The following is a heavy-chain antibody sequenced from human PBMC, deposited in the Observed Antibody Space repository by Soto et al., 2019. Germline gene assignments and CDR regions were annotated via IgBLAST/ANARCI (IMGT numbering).Heavy chain of an antibody. J-gene: IGHJ4*02. D-gene: IGHD3-9*01. CDR2: ISGSGGST. V-gene: IGHV3-23*01. CDR3: AKGRRLVRAGELDY. CDR1: GFTCSSYA. Sequence: EVQLLESGGGLVQPGGSLRLSCAASGFTCSSYAMSWVRQAPGKGLEWVSAISGSGGSTYYADSVKGRFTISRDNSKNTLYLQMNILRAEDTALYYCAKGRRLVRAGELDYWCQGTLVTVSS.